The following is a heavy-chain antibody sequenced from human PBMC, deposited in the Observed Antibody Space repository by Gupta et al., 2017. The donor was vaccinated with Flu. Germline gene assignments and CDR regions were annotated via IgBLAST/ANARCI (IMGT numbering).Heavy chain of an antibody. CDR2: ISGSGGTT. Sequence: EVQLLEAGGGLVKPVGSLRLSCAASGSTFSSYAMSWVRQAPGKGLEWVSVISGSGGTTYYADSVKGRFTISRDNSKNTLYVQMNSLRAEDTAIYYCAKGGGSTWHLGGLSRFDLCGRGTLVTVSS. CDR3: AKGGGSTWHLGGLSRFDL. V-gene: IGHV3-23*01. J-gene: IGHJ2*01. CDR1: GSTFSSYA. D-gene: IGHD6-13*01.